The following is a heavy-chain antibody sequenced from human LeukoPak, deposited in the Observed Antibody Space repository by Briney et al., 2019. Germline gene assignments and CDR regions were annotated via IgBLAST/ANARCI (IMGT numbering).Heavy chain of an antibody. CDR1: DGSINNYY. CDR2: IYYRGST. V-gene: IGHV4-59*01. CDR3: ARGGDYGDLRYFDY. Sequence: TSETLSLTCTVSDGSINNYYWSWIRQPPGKGLEWIGYIYYRGSTNYNPSLKSRVTFSVDTSKNQFSLKLNSVTAADTAVYYCARGGDYGDLRYFDYWGQGTLVTVSS. J-gene: IGHJ4*02. D-gene: IGHD4-17*01.